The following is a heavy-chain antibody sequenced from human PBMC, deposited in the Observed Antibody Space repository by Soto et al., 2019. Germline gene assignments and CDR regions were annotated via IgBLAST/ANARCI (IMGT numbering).Heavy chain of an antibody. CDR2: ISYDGSNK. CDR3: AKDLEDGDYASPFYFDY. V-gene: IGHV3-30*18. Sequence: GGSLRLSCAGSGFTFSNYGMHWVRQAPGKGLEWVAVISYDGSNKYYADSVKGRFTISRDNSKNTLYLQMSSLRAEDTAVYYCAKDLEDGDYASPFYFDYWGQGTLVTVSS. D-gene: IGHD4-17*01. CDR1: GFTFSNYG. J-gene: IGHJ4*02.